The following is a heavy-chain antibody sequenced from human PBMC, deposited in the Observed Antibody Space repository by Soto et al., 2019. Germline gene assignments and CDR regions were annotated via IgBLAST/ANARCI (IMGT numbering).Heavy chain of an antibody. D-gene: IGHD3-3*01. CDR1: GFRFSDSA. CDR2: ISTNGRST. CDR3: LRDIFGVVIFDS. J-gene: IGHJ4*02. Sequence: SGGSLRLSCSASGFRFSDSAMHWVRQAPGKRLEYVSAISTNGRSTYYADSVKGRFTISRDNSKNTVHLQMSSLRAEDTAVYYCLRDIFGVVIFDSWGQGTPVTVSS. V-gene: IGHV3-64D*06.